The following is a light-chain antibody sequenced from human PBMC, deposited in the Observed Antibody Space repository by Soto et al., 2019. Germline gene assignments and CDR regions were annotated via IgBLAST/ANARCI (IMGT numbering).Light chain of an antibody. CDR1: QSVGSN. V-gene: IGKV3-15*01. Sequence: EIVMTQSPATLSVSPGERATLSCRARQSVGSNLAWYQQKPGQAPRLLIYGASTKATGIPARFSGSGSGTEFTLTISSLQSEDFAIYFCQQYNNWPPDMTFGQGTKVEIK. CDR3: QQYNNWPPDMT. CDR2: GAS. J-gene: IGKJ1*01.